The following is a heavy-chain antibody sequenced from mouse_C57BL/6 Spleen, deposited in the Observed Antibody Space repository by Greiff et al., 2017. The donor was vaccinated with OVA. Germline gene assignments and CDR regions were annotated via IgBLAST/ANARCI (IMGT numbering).Heavy chain of an antibody. CDR1: GYTFTSYW. CDR2: IDPSDSYT. D-gene: IGHD1-2*01. Sequence: VQLQQPGAELVMPGASVKLSCKASGYTFTSYWMHWVKQRPGQGLEWIGEIDPSDSYTNYNQKFKGKSTLTVDKSSSTAYMQLSSLTSEDSAVYYCARRGYDHYGAMDYWGQGTSVTVSS. CDR3: ARRGYDHYGAMDY. V-gene: IGHV1-69*01. J-gene: IGHJ4*01.